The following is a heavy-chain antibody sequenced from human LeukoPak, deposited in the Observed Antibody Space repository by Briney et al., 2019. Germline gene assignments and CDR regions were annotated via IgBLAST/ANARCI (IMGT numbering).Heavy chain of an antibody. CDR1: GGSFSGYY. CDR2: INHSGST. CDR3: ARAFFCFGANYWFDP. J-gene: IGHJ5*02. D-gene: IGHD2/OR15-2a*01. V-gene: IGHV4-34*01. Sequence: SETLSLTCAVYGGSFSGYYWSWIRQPPGKGLEWIGEINHSGSTNYNPSLKSRVTISVDTSKNQFSLKLSSVTAADTAVYYCARAFFCFGANYWFDPWGQGTLVTVSS.